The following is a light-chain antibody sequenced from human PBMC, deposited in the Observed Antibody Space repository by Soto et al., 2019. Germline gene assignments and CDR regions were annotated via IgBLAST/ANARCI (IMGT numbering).Light chain of an antibody. CDR2: AAS. J-gene: IGKJ5*01. CDR3: QQYYDWPIT. V-gene: IGKV3-15*01. CDR1: QGISTL. Sequence: EIVLTQSPATLSMSPVERATLFFRASQGISTLLAWYQQKPGQAPRLLIYAASTRAAGIPARFSGSGSGTDFALTISSLQSEDFAIYYCQQYYDWPITFGQGTRLEIK.